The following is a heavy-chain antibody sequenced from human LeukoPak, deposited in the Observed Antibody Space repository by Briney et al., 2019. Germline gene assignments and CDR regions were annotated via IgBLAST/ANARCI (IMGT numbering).Heavy chain of an antibody. D-gene: IGHD3-22*01. Sequence: GGSLRLSCAASGFTVSSNYMSWVRQAPGKGLEWVSVIYSGGSTYYADSVKGRFTISRDNAKNSLYLQMNSLRAEDTAVYYCARVWRTMIVVDVFMDYWGQGTLVTVSS. CDR1: GFTVSSNY. CDR2: IYSGGST. CDR3: ARVWRTMIVVDVFMDY. J-gene: IGHJ4*02. V-gene: IGHV3-53*01.